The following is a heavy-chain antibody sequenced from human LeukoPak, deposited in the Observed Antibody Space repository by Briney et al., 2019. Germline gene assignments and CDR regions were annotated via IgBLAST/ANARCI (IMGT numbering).Heavy chain of an antibody. J-gene: IGHJ3*02. V-gene: IGHV1-69*06. CDR3: ARAVAGGGAFDI. CDR1: GYTFTSYG. CDR2: IIPIFGTA. Sequence: GASVKVSCKASGYTFTSYGIGWVRQAPGQGLEWMGGIIPIFGTANYAQKFQGRVTITADKSTSTAYMELSSLRSEDTAVYYCARAVAGGGAFDIWGQGTMVTVSS. D-gene: IGHD6-19*01.